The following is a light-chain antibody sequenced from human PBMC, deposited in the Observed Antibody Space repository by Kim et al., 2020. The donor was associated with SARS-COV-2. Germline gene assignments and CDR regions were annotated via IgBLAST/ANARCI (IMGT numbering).Light chain of an antibody. CDR3: QQAHSFPLT. CDR1: QGIVNL. Sequence: DIQMTQSPSVSASVGDRVTITCRASQGIVNLLAWYQQKPEKAPKLLISTASRLQSGVPSRFIGSGSGTEFTLTISSLQPEDFATYYCQQAHSFPLTFGGGTKLEI. V-gene: IGKV1-12*01. CDR2: TAS. J-gene: IGKJ4*01.